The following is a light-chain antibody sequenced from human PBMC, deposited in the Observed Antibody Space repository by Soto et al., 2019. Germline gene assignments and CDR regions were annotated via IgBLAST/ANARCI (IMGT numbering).Light chain of an antibody. CDR3: QVWDSSSDHLVV. Sequence: SYELTQPPSVSVAPGKTARITCGGNNIGSKSVHWYQQKPGQAPVLVIYYDSDRPSGIPERFSGSNSGNTATLTISRVEAGDEADYCCQVWDSSSDHLVVFGGGTKLTVL. V-gene: IGLV3-21*04. J-gene: IGLJ2*01. CDR1: NIGSKS. CDR2: YDS.